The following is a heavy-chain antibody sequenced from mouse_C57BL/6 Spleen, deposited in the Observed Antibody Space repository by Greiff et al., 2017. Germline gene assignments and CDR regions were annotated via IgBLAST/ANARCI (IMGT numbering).Heavy chain of an antibody. CDR1: GYTFTSYW. V-gene: IGHV1-64*01. CDR2: IHPNSGST. Sequence: QVQLQQPGAELVKPGASVKLSCKASGYTFTSYWMHWVKQRPGQGLEWIGMIHPNSGSTNYNEKFKSKATLTVDKSSSTAYMQLGSLTSADSAVYSCARGGTTVVATRYFDVWGTGTTVTVSS. CDR3: ARGGTTVVATRYFDV. J-gene: IGHJ1*03. D-gene: IGHD1-1*01.